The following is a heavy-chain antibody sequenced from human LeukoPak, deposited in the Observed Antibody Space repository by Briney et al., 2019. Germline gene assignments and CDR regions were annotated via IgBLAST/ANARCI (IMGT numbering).Heavy chain of an antibody. CDR3: ARGFCSSTSCWGSFDY. V-gene: IGHV4-59*01. D-gene: IGHD2-2*01. CDR2: IYYSGST. Sequence: PSETLSLTCTVSGGSISSYSWSWIRQPPGKGLEWIGYIYYSGSTNYNPSLKSRVTISVDTSKNQFSLKLSSVTAADTAVYYCARGFCSSTSCWGSFDYWGQGTLVTVSS. CDR1: GGSISSYS. J-gene: IGHJ4*02.